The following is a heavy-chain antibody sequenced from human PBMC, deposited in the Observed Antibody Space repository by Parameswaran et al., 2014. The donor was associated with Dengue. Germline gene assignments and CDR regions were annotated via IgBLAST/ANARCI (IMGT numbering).Heavy chain of an antibody. D-gene: IGHD6-19*01. J-gene: IGHJ4*02. CDR3: ASLETVAGSIDY. V-gene: IGHV3-53*01. Sequence: RWIRQPPGKGLEWVSVIYSGGSTYYADSVKGRFTISRDNSKNTLYLQMNSLRAEDTAVYYCASLETVAGSIDYWGQGTLVTVSS. CDR2: IYSGGST.